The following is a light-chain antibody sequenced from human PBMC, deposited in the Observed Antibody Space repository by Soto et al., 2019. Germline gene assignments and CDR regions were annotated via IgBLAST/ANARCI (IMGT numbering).Light chain of an antibody. V-gene: IGKV1-39*01. J-gene: IGKJ4*01. CDR1: QSISSY. Sequence: DIQMTQSPSSLSASVGDRVTITCRASQSISSYLNWYQQKPGKAPKLLIYAASSLQSGVPSRFSCSGSGTDFTLTISSLQPEDFATYYCQQSFNTPLTIGRGTKVDIK. CDR2: AAS. CDR3: QQSFNTPLT.